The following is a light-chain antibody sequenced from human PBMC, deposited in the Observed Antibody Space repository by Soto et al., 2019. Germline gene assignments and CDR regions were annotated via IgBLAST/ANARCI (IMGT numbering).Light chain of an antibody. V-gene: IGKV3-20*01. CDR1: QSVRSSY. J-gene: IGKJ2*01. CDR3: QQHGSSPYT. Sequence: EIVLTQSPNTLSLSPGERATLSCRASQSVRSSYLAWYQQKPGQAPRLLIYGASSRATGIPDRFSGSGSETDFTLTISRLEPEDFAVYYCQQHGSSPYTFGQGTKLEIK. CDR2: GAS.